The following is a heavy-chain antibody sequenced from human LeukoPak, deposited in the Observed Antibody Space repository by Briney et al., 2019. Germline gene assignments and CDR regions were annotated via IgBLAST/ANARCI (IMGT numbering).Heavy chain of an antibody. Sequence: PGGSLRLSCAASGFTFRYYGMNWLRQAPGKGVEWVSVMRGSGGSTYYADSVKGRFTISRDNSKNTLNLQMNSLRAADTAVYYCAKDRSWNDILTGYYIYDFDYWGQGTLVTVSS. CDR3: AKDRSWNDILTGYYIYDFDY. CDR1: GFTFRYYG. D-gene: IGHD3-9*01. V-gene: IGHV3-23*01. CDR2: MRGSGGST. J-gene: IGHJ4*02.